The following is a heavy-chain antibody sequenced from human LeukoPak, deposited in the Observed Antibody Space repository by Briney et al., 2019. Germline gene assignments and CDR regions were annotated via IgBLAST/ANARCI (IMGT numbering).Heavy chain of an antibody. CDR2: IHPSTGDP. V-gene: IGHV7-4-1*02. CDR3: ARAFQSLGGLSLPDY. D-gene: IGHD3-16*02. CDR1: GYTFTNYA. J-gene: IGHJ4*02. Sequence: ASVKVSCKASGYTFTNYAMNWVRQAPGQGLEWMGWIHPSTGDPTYAQGFTGRFVFSLDTSVSTTYLQIISLKAEDTAVYYCARAFQSLGGLSLPDYWGQGTLVTVSS.